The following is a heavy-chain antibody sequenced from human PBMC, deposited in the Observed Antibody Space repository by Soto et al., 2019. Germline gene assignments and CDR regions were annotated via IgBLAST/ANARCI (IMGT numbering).Heavy chain of an antibody. CDR2: ISAYNGNT. V-gene: IGHV1-18*01. D-gene: IGHD4-17*01. J-gene: IGHJ4*02. Sequence: ASVKVSCKASGYTFTSYGISWVRQAPGQGLEWMGWISAYNGNTNYAQKLQGRVTMTTDTSTSTAYMELRSLRSDDTAVYYFARDGAVAYYGDYLIRHFDYWGQGTLVTVSS. CDR3: ARDGAVAYYGDYLIRHFDY. CDR1: GYTFTSYG.